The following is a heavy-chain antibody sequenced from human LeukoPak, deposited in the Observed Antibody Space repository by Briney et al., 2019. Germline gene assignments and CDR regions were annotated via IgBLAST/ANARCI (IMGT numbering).Heavy chain of an antibody. V-gene: IGHV4-59*01. CDR3: VRDHYYDSSGYTFRH. Sequence: SETLSLTCTVSGGSISNYYWSWIRQPPGRGLEWIGYIYYSGSTSYIPSLKSRVTISVDTSKNQSSLKLSSVTAADTAVYYCVRDHYYDSSGYTFRHWGQGTLVTVSS. CDR1: GGSISNYY. CDR2: IYYSGST. D-gene: IGHD3-22*01. J-gene: IGHJ1*01.